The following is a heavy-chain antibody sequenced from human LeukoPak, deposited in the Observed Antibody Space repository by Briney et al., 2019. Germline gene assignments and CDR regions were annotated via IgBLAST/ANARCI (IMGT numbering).Heavy chain of an antibody. CDR2: IYPGDSDV. CDR3: ARAYSSSWYDKKYYFDY. D-gene: IGHD6-13*01. CDR1: GYNFTNYW. Sequence: GESLKISCKGSGYNFTNYWIGWVRQMPGKGLEWMGIIYPGDSDVRYSPSFQGQVTISADKSINTAYLQWSSLKASDTAMYYCARAYSSSWYDKKYYFDYWGQGTLVTVSS. J-gene: IGHJ4*02. V-gene: IGHV5-51*01.